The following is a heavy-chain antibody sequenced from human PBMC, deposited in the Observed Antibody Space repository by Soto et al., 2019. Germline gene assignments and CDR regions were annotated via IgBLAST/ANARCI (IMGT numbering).Heavy chain of an antibody. J-gene: IGHJ4*02. CDR1: GGSISSYY. Sequence: SETLSLTCTVSGGSISSYYWNWNNQPPGKGLEWIGYIYNSGTNNYNPSLKSRVTISVDTYKNQISLKMSSVTAADTAVYYCARGSGYSYGSKYLGQGNLVTVS. D-gene: IGHD5-18*01. CDR2: IYNSGTN. V-gene: IGHV4-59*01. CDR3: ARGSGYSYGSKY.